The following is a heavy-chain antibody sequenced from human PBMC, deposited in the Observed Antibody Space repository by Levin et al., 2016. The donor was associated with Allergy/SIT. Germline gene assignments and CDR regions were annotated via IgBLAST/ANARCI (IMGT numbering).Heavy chain of an antibody. D-gene: IGHD4-17*01. CDR1: GYTFTSYG. CDR2: ISAYNGNT. J-gene: IGHJ5*02. V-gene: IGHV1-18*04. CDR3: ARGSISPDYGLNWFDP. Sequence: ASVKVSCKASGYTFTSYGISWVRQAPGQGLEWMGWISAYNGNTNYAQKLQGRVTMTTDTSTSTAYMELRSLRSDDTAVYYCARGSISPDYGLNWFDPWGQGTLVTVSS.